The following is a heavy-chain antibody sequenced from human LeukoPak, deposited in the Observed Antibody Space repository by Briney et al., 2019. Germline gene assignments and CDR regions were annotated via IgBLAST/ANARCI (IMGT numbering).Heavy chain of an antibody. CDR2: INHSGST. Sequence: PSETLSLTCNVSGGYISNSPHYWGWIRQPPGKGLEWIGEINHSGSTNYNPSLKSRVTISVDTSKNQFSLKLSSVTAADTAVYYCARLSEISPPTVCFDYWGQGTLVTVSS. CDR1: GGYISNSPHY. J-gene: IGHJ4*02. CDR3: ARLSEISPPTVCFDY. D-gene: IGHD4-17*01. V-gene: IGHV4-39*07.